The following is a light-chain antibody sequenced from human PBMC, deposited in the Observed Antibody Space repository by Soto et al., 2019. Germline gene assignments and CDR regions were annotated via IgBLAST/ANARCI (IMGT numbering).Light chain of an antibody. Sequence: QSVLTQPASVSGSPGQSITISCTGTSSDVGGYNYVSWYQQHPGKAPKLMIYDVSNRPAGVSNRFSGSKSGNTASLTISWLQAEDEADYYCSSFTSSSSYVFGPGTKVTVL. CDR2: DVS. J-gene: IGLJ1*01. CDR3: SSFTSSSSYV. V-gene: IGLV2-14*01. CDR1: SSDVGGYNY.